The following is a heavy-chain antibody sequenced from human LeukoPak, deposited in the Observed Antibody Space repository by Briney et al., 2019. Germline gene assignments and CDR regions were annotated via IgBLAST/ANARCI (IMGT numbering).Heavy chain of an antibody. J-gene: IGHJ4*02. Sequence: GGSLRLSCATSGFTFSSYAMSWVRQAPGKGLEWVSVISDSGGGTFYADSVKGRFTISRDNSKNTLYLQMNSLRAEDTAVYYCAKLYTGIANSYFDYWGQGTLVTVSS. CDR3: AKLYTGIANSYFDY. V-gene: IGHV3-23*01. CDR1: GFTFSSYA. D-gene: IGHD2-8*02. CDR2: ISDSGGGT.